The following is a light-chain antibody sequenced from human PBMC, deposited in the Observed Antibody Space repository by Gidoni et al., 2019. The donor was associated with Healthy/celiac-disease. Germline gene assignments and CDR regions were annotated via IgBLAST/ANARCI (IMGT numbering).Light chain of an antibody. CDR3: CSYAGSSTEGVV. CDR2: EGS. CDR1: SSDVGSYNL. Sequence: SALTQPASVSGSPGQSITISCTGTSSDVGSYNLVSWYQQHPGKAPKLMIYEGSKRPSGVSNRFSGSKSGNTASLTISGLQAEDEADYYCCSYAGSSTEGVVFGGGTKLTVL. V-gene: IGLV2-23*01. J-gene: IGLJ2*01.